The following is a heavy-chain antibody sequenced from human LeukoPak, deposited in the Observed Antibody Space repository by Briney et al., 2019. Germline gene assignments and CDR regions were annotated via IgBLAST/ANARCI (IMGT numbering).Heavy chain of an antibody. CDR1: GGSISSCY. CDR2: IYYSGST. Sequence: SETLSLTCTVSGGSISSCYWSWIRQPPGKGLEWIGYIYYSGSTNYNPSLKSRVTISVDTSKNQFSLNLRSVPAADTGVYYCSRHPSAMTGFDPWGQGILVTVSS. CDR3: SRHPSAMTGFDP. J-gene: IGHJ5*02. D-gene: IGHD2-2*01. V-gene: IGHV4-59*08.